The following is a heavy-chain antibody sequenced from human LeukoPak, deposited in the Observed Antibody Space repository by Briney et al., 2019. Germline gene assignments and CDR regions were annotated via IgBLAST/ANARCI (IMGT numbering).Heavy chain of an antibody. J-gene: IGHJ5*02. CDR2: ITPKSGGT. V-gene: IGHV1-2*02. D-gene: IGHD2-2*02. Sequence: EASVKVSCKASGYTFTGYYMHCVRQAPGQGRECMGWITPKSGGTNYTQKFQVRVTMTRDTSISTAYMELSRLRSDDTAVYYCARVGLYCSSTSCYSPPNWFDPWGQGTLVTVSS. CDR1: GYTFTGYY. CDR3: ARVGLYCSSTSCYSPPNWFDP.